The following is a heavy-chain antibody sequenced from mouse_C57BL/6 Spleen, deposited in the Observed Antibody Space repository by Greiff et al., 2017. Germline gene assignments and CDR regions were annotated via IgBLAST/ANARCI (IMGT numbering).Heavy chain of an antibody. V-gene: IGHV1-50*01. J-gene: IGHJ3*01. D-gene: IGHD2-5*01. Sequence: VQLQQPGAELVKPGASVKLSCKASGYTFTSYWMQWVKQRPGQGLEWIGEIDPSDSYTNYNQKFKGKATLTVDTSSSTAYMQLSSLTSEDSAVYYCARRDSNLFAYWGQGTLVTVSA. CDR3: ARRDSNLFAY. CDR1: GYTFTSYW. CDR2: IDPSDSYT.